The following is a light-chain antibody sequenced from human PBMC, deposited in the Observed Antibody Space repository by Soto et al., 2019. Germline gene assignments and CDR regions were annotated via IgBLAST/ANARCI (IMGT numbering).Light chain of an antibody. CDR3: SSYAGSNNLGV. CDR2: EVS. J-gene: IGLJ1*01. V-gene: IGLV2-8*01. Sequence: QSALTQPPSASGSTGQSVTISCTGTSSDVGGYNYVSWYQQHPGKAPKLMISEVSKRPSGVPDRFSGSKSDNTDSLTVSGLQAEDEADYYCSSYAGSNNLGVFGTETKVTVL. CDR1: SSDVGGYNY.